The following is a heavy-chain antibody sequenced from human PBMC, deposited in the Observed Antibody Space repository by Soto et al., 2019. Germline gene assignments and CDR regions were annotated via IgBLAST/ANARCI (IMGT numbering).Heavy chain of an antibody. D-gene: IGHD3-22*01. CDR2: IIPIFGTA. CDR1: GGTFSSYA. CDR3: ARDNDRTMIVVVTPGSGMDV. J-gene: IGHJ6*02. Sequence: SVKVSCKASGGTFSSYAISWVRQAPGQGLEWMGGIIPIFGTANYAQEFQGRVTITADKSTSTAYMELSSLRSEDTAVYYCARDNDRTMIVVVTPGSGMDVWGQGTTVTVSS. V-gene: IGHV1-69*06.